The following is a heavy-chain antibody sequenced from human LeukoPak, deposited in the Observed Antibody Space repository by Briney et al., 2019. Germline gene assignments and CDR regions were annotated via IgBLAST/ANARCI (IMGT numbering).Heavy chain of an antibody. J-gene: IGHJ4*02. D-gene: IGHD3-10*01. CDR1: GYTFTSYG. V-gene: IGHV1-18*01. CDR3: ATGSTSYNSGSGNAVPPAY. Sequence: VKFSCKASGYTFTSYGISWVRQAPGQGLEWMGWISAYNGNTNYAQKLQGRVTMTTDTSTSTAYMELRSLRSDDTAVYYCATGSTSYNSGSGNAVPPAYWGQGTLVTVSS. CDR2: ISAYNGNT.